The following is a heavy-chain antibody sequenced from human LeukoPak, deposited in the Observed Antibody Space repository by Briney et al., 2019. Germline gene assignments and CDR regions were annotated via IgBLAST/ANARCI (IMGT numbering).Heavy chain of an antibody. J-gene: IGHJ4*02. Sequence: SETLSLTCAVYGGSFSGYYWSWIRQPPGKGLEWIGYIYYSGSTNYKPSLKSRVTISVDTSKNQFSLKLTSVTAADTAVYYCAREVVAAPGTVDYWGQGTLVTVSS. CDR1: GGSFSGYY. V-gene: IGHV4-59*01. CDR2: IYYSGST. D-gene: IGHD6-13*01. CDR3: AREVVAAPGTVDY.